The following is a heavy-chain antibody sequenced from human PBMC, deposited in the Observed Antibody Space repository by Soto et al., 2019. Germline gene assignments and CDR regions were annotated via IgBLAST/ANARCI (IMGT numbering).Heavy chain of an antibody. CDR2: ISGSGGTT. CDR1: GFTFSSYA. J-gene: IGHJ6*02. Sequence: EVQLLESGGGLVQPGGSLRLSCAASGFTFSSYAMTWVRQAPGKGLEWVSTISGSGGTTYYADSVRGRFTISRDTSKNTLYLQINTLRAEDTALYSCTRYCPTASCYIRYGMDVWGQGTTVTVSS. D-gene: IGHD2-2*02. CDR3: TRYCPTASCYIRYGMDV. V-gene: IGHV3-23*01.